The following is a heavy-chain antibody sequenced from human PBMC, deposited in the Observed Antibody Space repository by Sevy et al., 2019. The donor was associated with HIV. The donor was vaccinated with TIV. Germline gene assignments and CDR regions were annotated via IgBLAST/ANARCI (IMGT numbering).Heavy chain of an antibody. V-gene: IGHV3-23*01. Sequence: GGSLRLSCAASGFTFSNYAMSWVRQAPGKGLEWVSGISGSGGTTYYADSVKGRFTISRDNSKNTLYLQMNSLRAEDTAVYYCVKEGGYSSSWYDAFDIWGQGTMVTVSS. D-gene: IGHD6-13*01. CDR2: ISGSGGTT. CDR1: GFTFSNYA. J-gene: IGHJ3*02. CDR3: VKEGGYSSSWYDAFDI.